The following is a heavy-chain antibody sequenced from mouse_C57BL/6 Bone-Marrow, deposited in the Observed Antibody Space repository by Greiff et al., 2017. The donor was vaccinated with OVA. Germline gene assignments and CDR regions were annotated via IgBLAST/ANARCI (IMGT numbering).Heavy chain of an antibody. CDR3: ARSYYAMDY. V-gene: IGHV1-59*01. J-gene: IGHJ4*01. CDR2: IDPSDSYT. CDR1: GYTFTSYW. Sequence: QVQLQQPGAELVRPGTSVKLSCKASGYTFTSYWMHWVKQRPGQGLEWIGVIDPSDSYTNYNQKFKGKATLTVDTSSSTAYMRLSSLTSEDSAVYYCARSYYAMDYWGQGTSVTVSS.